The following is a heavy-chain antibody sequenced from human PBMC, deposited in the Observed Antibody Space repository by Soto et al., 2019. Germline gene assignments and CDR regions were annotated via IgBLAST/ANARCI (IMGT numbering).Heavy chain of an antibody. CDR3: ARLGDSSGYYYVSSYYYGMDV. J-gene: IGHJ6*02. CDR1: GYSFTSYW. Sequence: PGESLKISCKGSGYSFTSYWISWVRQMPGKGLEWMGRIDPSDSYTNYSPSFQGHVTISADKSISTAYLQWSSLKASDTAMYYCARLGDSSGYYYVSSYYYGMDVWGQGTTVTVSS. V-gene: IGHV5-10-1*01. CDR2: IDPSDSYT. D-gene: IGHD3-22*01.